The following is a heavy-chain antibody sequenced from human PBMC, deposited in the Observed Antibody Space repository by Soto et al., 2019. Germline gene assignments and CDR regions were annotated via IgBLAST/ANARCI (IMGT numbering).Heavy chain of an antibody. D-gene: IGHD7-27*01. CDR3: AKDLRTGDEYFDY. Sequence: GGSLRLSCAASGFTFSSYAMSWVRQAPGKGRGWVSAISGSGGSTYYADSVKGRFTISRDNSKNTLYLQMNSLRAEDTAVYYCAKDLRTGDEYFDYWGQGTLVTVSS. V-gene: IGHV3-23*01. J-gene: IGHJ4*02. CDR1: GFTFSSYA. CDR2: ISGSGGST.